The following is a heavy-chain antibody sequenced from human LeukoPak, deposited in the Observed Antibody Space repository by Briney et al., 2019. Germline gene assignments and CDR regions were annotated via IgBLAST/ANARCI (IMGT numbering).Heavy chain of an antibody. CDR1: GFTFSNYA. CDR3: ANQRRYCDY. V-gene: IGHV3-23*01. J-gene: IGHJ4*02. Sequence: GGSLRLSCAASGFTFSNYAMSWVRQAPGKGLEWVSAISGSGGSTYYADSVKGRFTISRDNSKNTLYLQMNSLRAEDMAVYYCANQRRYCDYWGQGSLVTVSS. CDR2: ISGSGGST.